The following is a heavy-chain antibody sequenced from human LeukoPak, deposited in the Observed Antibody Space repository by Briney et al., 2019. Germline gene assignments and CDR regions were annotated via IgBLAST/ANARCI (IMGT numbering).Heavy chain of an antibody. CDR3: ARGQGAVTTVY. CDR2: IGFTSTSM. CDR1: GFSLSEYS. V-gene: IGHV3-48*02. D-gene: IGHD4-17*01. Sequence: GSLRLSCAVSGFSLSEYSMNWIRQTPGRGLEWVAFIGFTSTSMKYRDSVKGRFTVSRDNDRNSLYLQMNDLRDDDTAVYYCARGQGAVTTVYWGQGTLVSVSS. J-gene: IGHJ4*02.